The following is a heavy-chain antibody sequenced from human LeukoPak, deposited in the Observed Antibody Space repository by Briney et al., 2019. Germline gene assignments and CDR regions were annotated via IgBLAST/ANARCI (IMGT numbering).Heavy chain of an antibody. Sequence: ASVKISCKASGYTFTGYYMHWVRQAPGQGLEWMGWSNPNSGGTNYAQKFQGRVTMTRDTSIRTTYMELSRRSAAHTAAYYCARGLRGYSYVTEVYYFDYWGQGTLVTVSS. CDR3: ARGLRGYSYVTEVYYFDY. CDR2: SNPNSGGT. CDR1: GYTFTGYY. D-gene: IGHD5-18*01. J-gene: IGHJ4*02. V-gene: IGHV1-2*02.